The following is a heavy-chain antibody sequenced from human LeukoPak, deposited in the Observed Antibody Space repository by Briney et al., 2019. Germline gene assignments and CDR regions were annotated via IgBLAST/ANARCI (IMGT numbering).Heavy chain of an antibody. CDR1: GFTFSSYG. Sequence: GGSLRLSCAASGFTFSSYGMHWVRQAPGKGLEGVAIIWSDGSNKYYADSVKGRFTISRDTSKNTLYLQMNSLRAEDTAVYYCARGGSSGSYGGYYFDYWGQGTLVTVSS. CDR2: IWSDGSNK. CDR3: ARGGSSGSYGGYYFDY. D-gene: IGHD3-22*01. J-gene: IGHJ4*02. V-gene: IGHV3-33*08.